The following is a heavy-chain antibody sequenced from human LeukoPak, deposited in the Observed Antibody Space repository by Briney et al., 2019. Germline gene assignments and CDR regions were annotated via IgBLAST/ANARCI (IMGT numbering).Heavy chain of an antibody. Sequence: SETLSLTCTVSGSSINNSSYWGWIRQPPGKGLEWIGTVYHIDTTFYNPSLKSRVRISADASRNLLSLRLTSVTAADTALYFCASGQNLYSWGQGTLLVVSS. D-gene: IGHD4-11*01. CDR2: VYHIDTT. CDR3: ASGQNLYS. CDR1: GSSINNSSY. J-gene: IGHJ4*02. V-gene: IGHV4-38-2*02.